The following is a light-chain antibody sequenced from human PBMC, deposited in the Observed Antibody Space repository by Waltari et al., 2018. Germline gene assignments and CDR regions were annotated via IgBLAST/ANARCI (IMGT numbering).Light chain of an antibody. CDR1: SNDVCFSNS. J-gene: IGLJ3*02. CDR2: DVS. CDR3: SSESSDKVVL. V-gene: IGLV2-14*03. Sequence: QSALTQPASVSGSPGQSLTISGTGTSNDVCFSNSFSWYQDHPGQGPKVIIYDVSDRPSGVSARFSGSKSGNTASLTISGLQAEDEADYYCSSESSDKVVLFGGGTKVTVL.